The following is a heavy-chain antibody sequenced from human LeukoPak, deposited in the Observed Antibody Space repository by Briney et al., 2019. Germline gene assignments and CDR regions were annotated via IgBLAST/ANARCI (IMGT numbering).Heavy chain of an antibody. CDR1: GGSFSGYY. V-gene: IGHV4-34*01. CDR2: INHSGST. D-gene: IGHD6-13*01. CDR3: ARSAYSSSWYSFDY. Sequence: SETLSLTCAVYGGSFSGYYWSWIRQPPGKGLEWIGEINHSGSTNYNPSLKSPVTISVDTSKNQFSLKLSSVTAADTAVYYCARSAYSSSWYSFDYWGQGTLVTVSS. J-gene: IGHJ4*02.